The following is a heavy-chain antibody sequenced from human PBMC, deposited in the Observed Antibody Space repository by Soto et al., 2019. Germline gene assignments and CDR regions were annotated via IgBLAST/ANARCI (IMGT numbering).Heavy chain of an antibody. J-gene: IGHJ4*02. V-gene: IGHV3-66*01. D-gene: IGHD2-15*01. CDR3: ARSPHGSYCSGGSCYFFWLDY. Sequence: EVQLVESGGGLVQPGGSLRLSCAASGFTVSSNYMSWVRQAPGKGLEWVSVIYSGGSTYYADSVKGRFTISRDNSKNTLYLQMNSLRAEDTAVYYYARSPHGSYCSGGSCYFFWLDYWGQGTLVTVSS. CDR1: GFTVSSNY. CDR2: IYSGGST.